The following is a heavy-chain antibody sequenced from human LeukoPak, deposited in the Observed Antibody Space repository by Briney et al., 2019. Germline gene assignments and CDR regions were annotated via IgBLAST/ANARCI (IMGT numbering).Heavy chain of an antibody. Sequence: ASVKVPCKVSGYTLTELSMHWVRQAPGKGLEWMGGFDPEDGETIYAQKFQGRVTMTEDTSTGTAYMELSSLRSEDTAVYYCATPGRARPYYYYMDVWGKGTTVTVSS. CDR1: GYTLTELS. J-gene: IGHJ6*03. CDR2: FDPEDGET. V-gene: IGHV1-24*01. D-gene: IGHD1-26*01. CDR3: ATPGRARPYYYYMDV.